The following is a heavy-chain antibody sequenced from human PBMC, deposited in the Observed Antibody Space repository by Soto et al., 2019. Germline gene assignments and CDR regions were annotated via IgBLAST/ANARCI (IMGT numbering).Heavy chain of an antibody. Sequence: QITLKESGPTLVKPTETLTLTCTFSGFSLSTSGVGVGWIRQPPGKALEWLALVYWDGDKRYSPSLKSRLTITKGPSNNQVVLTMTNMDPVDTATYYCAHRRGSWYYFDYWGQGTLVTVSS. CDR3: AHRRGSWYYFDY. J-gene: IGHJ4*02. CDR1: GFSLSTSGVG. V-gene: IGHV2-5*02. D-gene: IGHD3-10*01. CDR2: VYWDGDK.